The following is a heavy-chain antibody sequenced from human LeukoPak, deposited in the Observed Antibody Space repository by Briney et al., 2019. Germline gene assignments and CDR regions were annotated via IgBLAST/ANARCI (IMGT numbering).Heavy chain of an antibody. V-gene: IGHV3-30*04. CDR1: GFTFSSYA. J-gene: IGHJ4*02. Sequence: GGSLRLSCAASGFTFSSYAMHWVRQAPGKGLEWVAVISYDGSNKYYADSVKGRFTISRDNSKNTLYLQMNSLSAEDTAVYYCAKAQSGYTSFGYWGQGTLVTVSS. CDR2: ISYDGSNK. D-gene: IGHD5-18*01. CDR3: AKAQSGYTSFGY.